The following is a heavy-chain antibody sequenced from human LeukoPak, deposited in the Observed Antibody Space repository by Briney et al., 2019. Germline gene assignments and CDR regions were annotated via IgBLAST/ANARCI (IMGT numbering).Heavy chain of an antibody. CDR2: IYHSGST. V-gene: IGHV4-30-2*01. J-gene: IGHJ4*02. D-gene: IGHD2-21*01. CDR1: GGSISSGGYY. Sequence: SETLSLTCTVSGGSISSGGYYWSWIRQPPGKGLEWIGYIYHSGSTYYNPSLKSRVTISVDRSKNQFSLKLSSVTAADTAVYYCARGGEPPFDYWGQGTLVTVSS. CDR3: ARGGEPPFDY.